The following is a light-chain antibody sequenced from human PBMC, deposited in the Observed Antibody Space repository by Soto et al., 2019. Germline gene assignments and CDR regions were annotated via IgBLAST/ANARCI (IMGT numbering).Light chain of an antibody. CDR3: SSYAGSNIVV. V-gene: IGLV2-8*01. J-gene: IGLJ2*01. CDR1: SSDVGGYNF. Sequence: QSALTQPPSASGSPGQSVTISCTGTSSDVGGYNFVSWYQQHPGKATKLMIYEVSERPSGVPDRFSGSKSGNTASLTVSGLESEDEADYYCSSYAGSNIVVFGGGTKVTVL. CDR2: EVS.